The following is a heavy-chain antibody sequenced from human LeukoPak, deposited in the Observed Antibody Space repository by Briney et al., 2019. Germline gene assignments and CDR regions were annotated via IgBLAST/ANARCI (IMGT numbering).Heavy chain of an antibody. D-gene: IGHD3-3*01. V-gene: IGHV3-23*01. J-gene: IGHJ6*04. CDR3: ATARYYDFWSGYYGMDV. Sequence: GGSLRLSCAASGFTFSSYAMSWVRQAPGKGLEWVSAISGSGGSTYYADSAKGRFTISRDNSKNTLYLQMNSLRAEDTAVYYCATARYYDFWSGYYGMDVWGKGTTVTVSS. CDR2: ISGSGGST. CDR1: GFTFSSYA.